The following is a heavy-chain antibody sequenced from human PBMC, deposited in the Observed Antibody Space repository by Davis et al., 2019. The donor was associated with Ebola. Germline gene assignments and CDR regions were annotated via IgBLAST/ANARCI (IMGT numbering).Heavy chain of an antibody. J-gene: IGHJ4*02. CDR1: GGSISSYY. Sequence: SETLSLTCTVSGGSISSYYWSWIRQPPGKGLEWIGYIYYSGSTNYNPSLKSRVTISVDTSKNQFSLKLNSVTAADTAVYYCASASYFRGSSGYLAYWGQGTLVTVSS. CDR2: IYYSGST. V-gene: IGHV4-59*08. CDR3: ASASYFRGSSGYLAY. D-gene: IGHD3-22*01.